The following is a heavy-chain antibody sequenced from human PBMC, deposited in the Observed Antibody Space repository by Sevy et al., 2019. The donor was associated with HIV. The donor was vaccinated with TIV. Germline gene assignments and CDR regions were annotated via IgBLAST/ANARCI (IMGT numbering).Heavy chain of an antibody. D-gene: IGHD3-16*01. CDR2: ISSSGSTI. Sequence: GGSLRLSCAASGFTFSSYEMNWVRQAPGKGLEWVSYISSSGSTIYYADSVKGRFTISRDNAKNSLYLQMNSLRAEETAVYYGARGEGGGVNYWGQGTLVTVSS. CDR3: ARGEGGGVNY. V-gene: IGHV3-48*03. J-gene: IGHJ4*02. CDR1: GFTFSSYE.